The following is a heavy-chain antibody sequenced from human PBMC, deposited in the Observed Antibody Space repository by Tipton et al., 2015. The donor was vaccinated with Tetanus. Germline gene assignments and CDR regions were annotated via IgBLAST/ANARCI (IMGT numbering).Heavy chain of an antibody. J-gene: IGHJ4*02. V-gene: IGHV3-30-3*01. CDR2: ISYDGSHE. CDR3: AREFTPVATTRRFDH. CDR1: GFSFSSFA. Sequence: SLRLSCAASGFSFSSFAMHWFRQAPGKGLEWLTVISYDGSHEIHADSVKGRFIISRDNSKNTLYPQMNNLRSEDTAHYFCAREFTPVATTRRFDHWGQGALVTVSS. D-gene: IGHD1-26*01.